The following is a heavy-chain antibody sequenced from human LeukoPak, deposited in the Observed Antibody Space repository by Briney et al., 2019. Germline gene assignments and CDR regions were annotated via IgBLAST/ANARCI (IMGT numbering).Heavy chain of an antibody. J-gene: IGHJ5*02. Sequence: SVKVSCKASGYTFTSYGISWVRQAPGQGLEWMGWISAYNGNTHYAQKLQGRVTMTTDKSTSTAYMELSSLRSEDTAVYYCARGGVTMVRGVKKHPRWFDPWGQGTLVTVSS. CDR1: GYTFTSYG. CDR2: ISAYNGNT. V-gene: IGHV1-18*01. CDR3: ARGGVTMVRGVKKHPRWFDP. D-gene: IGHD3-10*01.